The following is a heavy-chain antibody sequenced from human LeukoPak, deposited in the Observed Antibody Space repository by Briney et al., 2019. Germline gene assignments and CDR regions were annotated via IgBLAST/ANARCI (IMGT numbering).Heavy chain of an antibody. CDR1: GGSLRGYY. V-gene: IGHV4-34*01. Sequence: PSETLSLTCAVYGGSLRGYYWSWIRQPPGKGLEWFGEINHSGSTNYNPSLKSRVTISVDTSKNQFSLKLSSVTAADTAVYYCARYSGSYEGDAFDIWGQGTMVTVSS. CDR2: INHSGST. J-gene: IGHJ3*02. D-gene: IGHD1-26*01. CDR3: ARYSGSYEGDAFDI.